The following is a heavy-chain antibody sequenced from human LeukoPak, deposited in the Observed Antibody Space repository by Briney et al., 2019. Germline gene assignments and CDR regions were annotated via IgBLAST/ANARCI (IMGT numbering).Heavy chain of an antibody. CDR3: ASARQYQLPPYFDY. CDR1: GYTFTGYY. CDR2: INPNSGGT. Sequence: GASVKVSCKASGYTFTGYYMHWVRQAPGQGLEWMGWINPNSGGTNYAQKFQGRVTMTSDTSISTAYMELSRLRSDDTAVYYCASARQYQLPPYFDYWGQGTLVTVSS. D-gene: IGHD2-2*01. V-gene: IGHV1-2*02. J-gene: IGHJ4*02.